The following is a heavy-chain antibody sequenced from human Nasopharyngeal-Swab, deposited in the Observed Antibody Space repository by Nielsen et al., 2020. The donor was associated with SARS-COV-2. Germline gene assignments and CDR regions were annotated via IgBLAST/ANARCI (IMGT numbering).Heavy chain of an antibody. CDR3: ASTPLDSSGYYYAFHY. J-gene: IGHJ4*02. CDR1: GFTFSRYT. D-gene: IGHD3-22*01. CDR2: ISYDGSNK. Sequence: LTCAASGFTFSRYTMHWVRQAPGKGLEWVAVISYDGSNKYYADSVKGRFTISRDISKNTLYPQMNSLRAEDTAVFYCASTPLDSSGYYYAFHYWGRGTLVTVSS. V-gene: IGHV3-30-3*01.